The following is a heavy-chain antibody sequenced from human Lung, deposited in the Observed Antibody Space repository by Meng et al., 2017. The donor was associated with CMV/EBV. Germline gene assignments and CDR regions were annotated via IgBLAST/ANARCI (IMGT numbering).Heavy chain of an antibody. Sequence: GSLRLXXAVSGGSISGYYWSWIRQPPGKGLEWIGYIYYTGSTNYNPSLKSRVIISLDTSKNQFSLKLRSVTAADTAVYYCARATGGNGLVAYYYYGLDVWGQGTTVTVSS. CDR3: ARATGGNGLVAYYYYGLDV. CDR2: IYYTGST. J-gene: IGHJ6*02. CDR1: GGSISGYY. V-gene: IGHV4-59*01. D-gene: IGHD5-12*01.